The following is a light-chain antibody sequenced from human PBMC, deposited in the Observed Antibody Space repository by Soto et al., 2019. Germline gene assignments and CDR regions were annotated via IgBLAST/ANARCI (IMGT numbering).Light chain of an antibody. V-gene: IGLV2-8*01. CDR3: SSYAGSCGYV. Sequence: QSVLTQPPSASGSPGQSVTISCTGTSSDVGAYNYVSWYQQLPGKAPKFIIYEVSKRPSGVPDCLSGSKSGNTASLTVSGLQAEDEADYYCSSYAGSCGYVFGTGTKVTVL. CDR1: SSDVGAYNY. J-gene: IGLJ1*01. CDR2: EVS.